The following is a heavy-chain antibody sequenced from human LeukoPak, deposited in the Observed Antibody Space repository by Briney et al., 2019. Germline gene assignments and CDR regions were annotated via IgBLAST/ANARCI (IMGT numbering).Heavy chain of an antibody. V-gene: IGHV4-39*07. J-gene: IGHJ5*02. CDR2: IYESGSI. D-gene: IGHD3-10*01. Sequence: SETLSLTCTVSGGSISGSGYYWGWVRQPPGKGLEWIGSIYESGSIYYNPSLNSRVTVSVDTSKNQFSLKLTSVTAADTAVYYCVRGPYGSGISNWFDPWGQGTLVIVSS. CDR1: GGSISGSGYY. CDR3: VRGPYGSGISNWFDP.